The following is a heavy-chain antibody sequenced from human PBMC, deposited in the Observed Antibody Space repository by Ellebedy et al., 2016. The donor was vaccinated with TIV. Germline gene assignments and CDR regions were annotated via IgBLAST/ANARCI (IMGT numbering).Heavy chain of an antibody. CDR3: ARDQWLGRAYYFDS. CDR1: GFTFSNYW. Sequence: GGSLRLSCGTSGFTFSNYWMTWVRQAPGKGLEWVANIKQDGSEKYYADSVKGRFSISRDNTKNSLYLQMNSLTDEDTAVYYCARDQWLGRAYYFDSWGQGTLVTVSS. J-gene: IGHJ4*02. CDR2: IKQDGSEK. D-gene: IGHD6-19*01. V-gene: IGHV3-7*01.